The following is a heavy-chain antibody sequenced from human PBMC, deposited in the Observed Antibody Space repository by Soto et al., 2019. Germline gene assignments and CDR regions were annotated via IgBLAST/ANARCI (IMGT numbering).Heavy chain of an antibody. CDR1: GFTFDDYA. CDR3: AKEVIAVAGNAHYYYMDV. V-gene: IGHV3-9*01. Sequence: GGSLRLSCAASGFTFDDYAMHWVRQAPGKGLEWVSGISWNSGSIGYADSVKGRFTISRDNAKNSLYLQMNSLRAEDTALYYCAKEVIAVAGNAHYYYMDVWGKGTTVTVSS. CDR2: ISWNSGSI. D-gene: IGHD6-19*01. J-gene: IGHJ6*03.